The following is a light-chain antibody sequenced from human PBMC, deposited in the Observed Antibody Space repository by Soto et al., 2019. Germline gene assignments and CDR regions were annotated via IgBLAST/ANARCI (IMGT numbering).Light chain of an antibody. V-gene: IGKV3-15*01. CDR3: QQYHSWPPIT. J-gene: IGKJ5*01. CDR2: GAS. CDR1: ESVSTN. Sequence: EVVMTQSPATLSVSPGERATLSCRASESVSTNLAWYQQRPGQAPRLVIYGASTRATGIPARFSGGGSGTEFTLTISSLQSEDFAAYYCQQYHSWPPITFGQGTRLEIK.